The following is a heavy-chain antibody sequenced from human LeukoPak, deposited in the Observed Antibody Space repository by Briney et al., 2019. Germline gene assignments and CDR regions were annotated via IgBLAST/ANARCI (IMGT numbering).Heavy chain of an antibody. CDR1: GFIFSSYD. Sequence: QPGGSLRLSCAASGFIFSSYDMSWVRQPPGKGLEWVSVISGSGDSTYYADSVKGRFTISRDNSKNTLYLQLNSLRDEDTAVYYCAKALPSFYSGYAFDDWGQGTLVTVSS. CDR3: AKALPSFYSGYAFDD. D-gene: IGHD3-16*01. V-gene: IGHV3-23*01. CDR2: ISGSGDST. J-gene: IGHJ4*02.